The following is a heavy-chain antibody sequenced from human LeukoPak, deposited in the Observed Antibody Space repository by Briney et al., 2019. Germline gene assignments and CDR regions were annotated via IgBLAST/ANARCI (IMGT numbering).Heavy chain of an antibody. D-gene: IGHD3-10*01. CDR2: ISGSGGST. CDR1: GFTFSSYG. CDR3: AKDRVRGFIPRHVDY. Sequence: GGSLRLSCAASGFTFSSYGMSWVRQAPGKGLEWVSAISGSGGSTYYADSVKGRFTISRDNSKNTLYLQMNSLRAEDTAVYYCAKDRVRGFIPRHVDYWGQGTLVTVSS. V-gene: IGHV3-23*01. J-gene: IGHJ4*02.